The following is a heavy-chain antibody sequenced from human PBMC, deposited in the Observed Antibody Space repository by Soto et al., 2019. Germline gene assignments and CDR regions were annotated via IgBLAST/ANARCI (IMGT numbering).Heavy chain of an antibody. J-gene: IGHJ4*02. V-gene: IGHV1-69*02. CDR2: IIPILGIA. Sequence: SVKVSCKASGGTFSSYTISWVRQAPGQGLEWMGRIIPILGIANYAQKFQGRVTITADRSTSTAYMELSSLRSEDTAVYYCARSSPYSNYFDYWGQGTLVTVSS. CDR1: GGTFSSYT. D-gene: IGHD4-4*01. CDR3: ARSSPYSNYFDY.